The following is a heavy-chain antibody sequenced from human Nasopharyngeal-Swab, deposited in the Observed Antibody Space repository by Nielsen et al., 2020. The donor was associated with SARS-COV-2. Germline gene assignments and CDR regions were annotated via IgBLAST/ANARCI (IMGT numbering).Heavy chain of an antibody. J-gene: IGHJ5*02. CDR3: ARNVAGADSA. CDR2: IDTDGSTT. CDR1: GFTFSRYW. V-gene: IGHV3-74*01. D-gene: IGHD2-21*01. Sequence: GGSLRPSCAASGFTFSRYWLHWVRQVPGKGLVWVSRIDTDGSTTDHADSVKGRFTISRDNAKNTLYLQMNNLRAEDTALYYCARNVAGADSAWGQGTLVTVSS.